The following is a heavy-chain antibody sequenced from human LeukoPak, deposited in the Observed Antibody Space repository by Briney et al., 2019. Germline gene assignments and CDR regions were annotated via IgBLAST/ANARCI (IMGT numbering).Heavy chain of an antibody. CDR1: GFTFDGCA. D-gene: IGHD2-8*01. J-gene: IGHJ4*02. Sequence: PGGSLGLFCAASGFTFDGCAMHWVRQAPGKGLEWVSSISWNSGNIDYADSVRGRFTISRDNAKNSLYLQMNSLEAGDTALYYCAKEGSVCTNGICRYFDYWGQGTLVTVSS. V-gene: IGHV3-9*01. CDR3: AKEGSVCTNGICRYFDY. CDR2: ISWNSGNI.